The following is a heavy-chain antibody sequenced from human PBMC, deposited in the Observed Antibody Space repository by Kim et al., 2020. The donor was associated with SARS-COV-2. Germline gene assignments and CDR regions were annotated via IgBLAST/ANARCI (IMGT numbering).Heavy chain of an antibody. CDR3: AGDGIAHSGSYYYYYGMDV. Sequence: ASVKVSCKASGYTFTSYGISWVRQAPGQGLEWMGWISAYNGNTNYAQKLQGRVTMTTDTSTSTAYMELRSLRSDDTAVYYCAGDGIAHSGSYYYYYGMDVWGQGTTVTVSS. D-gene: IGHD1-26*01. J-gene: IGHJ6*02. V-gene: IGHV1-18*01. CDR1: GYTFTSYG. CDR2: ISAYNGNT.